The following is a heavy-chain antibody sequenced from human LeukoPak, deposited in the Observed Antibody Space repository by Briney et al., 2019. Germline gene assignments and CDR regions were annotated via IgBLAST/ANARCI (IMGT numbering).Heavy chain of an antibody. Sequence: GGSLRLSCAASGFTFISYAMHWVRQAPGKGLEWVAVISYDGSNKYYADSVKGRFTISRDNSKNSLYLQMNSLRADVTAVYYCARANGSSTSCYIPADYWGQGTLVTVSS. J-gene: IGHJ4*02. CDR2: ISYDGSNK. CDR1: GFTFISYA. D-gene: IGHD2-2*02. CDR3: ARANGSSTSCYIPADY. V-gene: IGHV3-30-3*01.